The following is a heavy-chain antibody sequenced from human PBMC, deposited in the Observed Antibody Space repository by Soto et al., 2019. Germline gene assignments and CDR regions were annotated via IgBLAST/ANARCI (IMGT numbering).Heavy chain of an antibody. J-gene: IGHJ4*02. CDR3: ARALTGGYCTNGVCPTGIFLGLLDY. D-gene: IGHD2-8*01. V-gene: IGHV1-69*02. CDR2: IIPILGIA. Sequence: GASVKVSCKASGGTFSSYTISWVRQAPGQGLEWMGRIIPILGIANYAQKFQGRVTITADKSTSTAYMELSSLRSEDTAVYYCARALTGGYCTNGVCPTGIFLGLLDYWGQGTLVTVSS. CDR1: GGTFSSYT.